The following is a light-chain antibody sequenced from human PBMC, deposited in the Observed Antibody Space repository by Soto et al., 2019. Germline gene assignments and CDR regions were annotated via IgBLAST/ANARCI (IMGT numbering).Light chain of an antibody. CDR1: QSINNW. Sequence: DIQMTQSPSTLSASVGDRIIITCRASQSINNWLAWYQQKPGEAPKLLIYDGSTLARGVPSRFSGSGSETAFSLTISRLQPDDFATFYCHQYQTYSRTFGQGTKVEV. CDR3: HQYQTYSRT. V-gene: IGKV1-5*03. CDR2: DGS. J-gene: IGKJ1*01.